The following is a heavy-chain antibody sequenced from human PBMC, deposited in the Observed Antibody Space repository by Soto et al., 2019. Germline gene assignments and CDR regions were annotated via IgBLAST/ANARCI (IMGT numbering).Heavy chain of an antibody. J-gene: IGHJ4*02. CDR1: GGSVSSGSYY. V-gene: IGHV4-61*01. D-gene: IGHD3-22*01. CDR2: IYYSGST. CDR3: ARGDDSSGYYRPLKPYYFDY. Sequence: KPSETLSLTCTVSGGSVSSGSYYWSWIRQPPGKGLEWIGYIYYSGSTNYNPSLKSRVTISVDTSKNQFSLKLSSVTAADTAVYYCARGDDSSGYYRPLKPYYFDYWGQGTLVTVSS.